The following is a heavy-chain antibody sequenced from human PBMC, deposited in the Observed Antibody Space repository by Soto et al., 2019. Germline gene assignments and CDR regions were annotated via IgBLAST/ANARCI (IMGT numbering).Heavy chain of an antibody. V-gene: IGHV3-33*01. CDR2: IWYDGSNK. J-gene: IGHJ4*02. CDR1: GFTFSSYG. Sequence: GGSLRLSCAASGFTFSSYGMHWVRQAPGKGLEWVAVIWYDGSNKYYADSVKGRFTISRDNSKNTLYLQMNSLRAEDKAVYYCARDLFSPEIDIVVVPAAPGDYWGQGTLVTVSS. CDR3: ARDLFSPEIDIVVVPAAPGDY. D-gene: IGHD2-2*01.